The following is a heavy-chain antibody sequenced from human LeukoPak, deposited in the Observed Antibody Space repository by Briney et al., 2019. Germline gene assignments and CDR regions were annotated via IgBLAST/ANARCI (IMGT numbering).Heavy chain of an antibody. V-gene: IGHV4-34*01. J-gene: IGHJ3*02. CDR3: ARASGLHIVVVTATSDAFDI. Sequence: SETLSLTCAVYGGSFSGYYWSWIRQPPGMGLEWIGEINHSGSTNYNPSLKSRVTISVDTSKNQFSLKLSSVTAADTAVYYCARASGLHIVVVTATSDAFDIWGQGTMVTVSS. CDR2: INHSGST. CDR1: GGSFSGYY. D-gene: IGHD2-21*02.